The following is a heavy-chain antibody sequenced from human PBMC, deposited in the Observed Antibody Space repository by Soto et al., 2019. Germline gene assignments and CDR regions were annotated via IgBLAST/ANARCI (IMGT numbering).Heavy chain of an antibody. D-gene: IGHD3-10*02. CDR3: GRDQSGTGYYVDWFDP. CDR2: IIPIFGTA. CDR1: GGTFSSYA. V-gene: IGHV1-69*05. Sequence: SVKVSCKASGGTFSSYAISWVRQAPGQGLEWMGGIIPIFGTANYAQKFQGWVTMTRDTSISTAYMELSRLRSDDTAVYYCGRDQSGTGYYVDWFDPWGQGTLVTVSS. J-gene: IGHJ5*02.